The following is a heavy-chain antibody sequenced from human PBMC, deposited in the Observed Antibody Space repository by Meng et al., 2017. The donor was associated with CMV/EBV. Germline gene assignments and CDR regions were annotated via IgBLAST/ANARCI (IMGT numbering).Heavy chain of an antibody. Sequence: GHLEESGPGLVNPSQTLSPPCSVSGGSISSGDYYWSWIRQPPGKGLEWIGYIYYSGTTYYNPSLESRVTISVDTSKNQFSLNLSSVTAADTAVYYCARLSGSGTTSTGYHYAFDSWGQGTLVTVSS. D-gene: IGHD3-22*01. CDR1: GGSISSGDYY. CDR3: ARLSGSGTTSTGYHYAFDS. CDR2: IYYSGTT. J-gene: IGHJ4*02. V-gene: IGHV4-30-4*08.